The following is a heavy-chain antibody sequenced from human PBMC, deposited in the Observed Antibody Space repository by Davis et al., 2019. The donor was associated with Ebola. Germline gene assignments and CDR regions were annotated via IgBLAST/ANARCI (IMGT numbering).Heavy chain of an antibody. D-gene: IGHD2-15*01. CDR1: GGSISSYY. Sequence: GSLRLSCTVPGGSISSYYWSWIRQPPGKGLEWIGYIYYSGSTNYNPSLKSRVTISVDTSKNQFSLKLSSVTAADTAVYYCAREGYCSGGSCYGVDHAFDIWGQGTMVTVSS. V-gene: IGHV4-59*12. CDR3: AREGYCSGGSCYGVDHAFDI. J-gene: IGHJ3*02. CDR2: IYYSGST.